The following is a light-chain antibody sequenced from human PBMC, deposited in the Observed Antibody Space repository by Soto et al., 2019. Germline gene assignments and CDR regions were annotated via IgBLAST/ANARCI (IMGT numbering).Light chain of an antibody. CDR1: SFNIGFNY. CDR3: AAWDDSLSGGV. J-gene: IGLJ1*01. V-gene: IGLV1-47*02. CDR2: SND. Sequence: QSVLTQPRSASGTPGQTVTISCSGSSFNIGFNYVYWYQQLPGMAPKLLIHSNDERPSGVPDRFSGSKSGTSASLAISGLRSEDEADYYCAAWDDSLSGGVFGTGTKVTVL.